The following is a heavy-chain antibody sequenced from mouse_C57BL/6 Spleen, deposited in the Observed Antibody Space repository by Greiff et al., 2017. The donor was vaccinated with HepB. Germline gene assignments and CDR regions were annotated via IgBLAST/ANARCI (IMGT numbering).Heavy chain of an antibody. J-gene: IGHJ3*01. V-gene: IGHV5-4*01. CDR2: ISDGGSYT. Sequence: EVQRVESGGGLVKPGGSLKLSCAASGFTFSSYAMSWVRQTPEKRLEWVATISDGGSYTYYPDNVKGRFTISRDNAKNNLYLQMSHLKSEDTAMYYCARDGNYEGFAYWGQGTLVIVSA. D-gene: IGHD2-1*01. CDR3: ARDGNYEGFAY. CDR1: GFTFSSYA.